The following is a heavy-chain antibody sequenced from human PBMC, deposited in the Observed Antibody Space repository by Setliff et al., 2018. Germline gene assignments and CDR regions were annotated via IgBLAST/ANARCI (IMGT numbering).Heavy chain of an antibody. CDR1: GYTFTSYG. D-gene: IGHD2-15*01. CDR2: ISAYNGNT. V-gene: IGHV1-18*01. CDR3: ARVPPGYCSGGSCQRWFDP. J-gene: IGHJ5*02. Sequence: ASVKVSCKASGYTFTSYGISWVRQAPGQGLEWMGWISAYNGNTNYAQKLQGRVTMTTDTSTSTAYMELRSLRSDDTAVYYCARVPPGYCSGGSCQRWFDPWGQGTLVTVSS.